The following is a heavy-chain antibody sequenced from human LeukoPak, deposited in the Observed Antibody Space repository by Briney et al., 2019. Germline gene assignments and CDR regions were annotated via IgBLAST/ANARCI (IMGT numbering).Heavy chain of an antibody. V-gene: IGHV4-31*03. CDR2: IYYSGST. D-gene: IGHD3-10*01. CDR3: ARSCGSGSCATRRLGNWFDP. CDR1: GGSISSGGYY. Sequence: SQTLSLTCTVSGGSISSGGYYWSWIRQHPGKGLEWIGYIYYSGSTYYNPSLKSRVTISVDTSKNQFSLKLSSVTAADTAVYYCARSCGSGSCATRRLGNWFDPWGQGTLVTVSS. J-gene: IGHJ5*02.